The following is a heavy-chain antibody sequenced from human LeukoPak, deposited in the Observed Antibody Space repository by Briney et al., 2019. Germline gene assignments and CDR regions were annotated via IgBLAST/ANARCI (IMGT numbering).Heavy chain of an antibody. CDR1: GFTFSSYA. Sequence: GGSLRLSCAASGFTFSSYAMSWVRQPPGKGLEWVSAISGSGGSTYYADSVKGRFTISRDNPKNTLYLQMNSLRAEDTAVYYCGAEYYDFWSGYSTGGDYFDYWGQGTLVTVSS. CDR2: ISGSGGST. V-gene: IGHV3-23*01. J-gene: IGHJ4*02. CDR3: GAEYYDFWSGYSTGGDYFDY. D-gene: IGHD3-3*01.